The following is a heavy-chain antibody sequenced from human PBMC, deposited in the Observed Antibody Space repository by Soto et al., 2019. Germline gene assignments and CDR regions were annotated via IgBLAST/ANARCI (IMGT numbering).Heavy chain of an antibody. CDR2: INPSGGST. J-gene: IGHJ4*02. CDR1: GYTFTSYY. V-gene: IGHV1-46*03. D-gene: IGHD3-22*01. Sequence: GASVKVSCKASGYTFTSYYMHCVRQAPGQGLEWMGIINPSGGSTSYAQKFQGRVTMPRDTSTSTVYMELSSLRSEDTAVYYCVRPFYDIDSRPPFDHWVPGTLVTVSS. CDR3: VRPFYDIDSRPPFDH.